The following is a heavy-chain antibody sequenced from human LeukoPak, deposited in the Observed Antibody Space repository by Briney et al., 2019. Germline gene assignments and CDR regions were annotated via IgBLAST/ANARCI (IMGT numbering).Heavy chain of an antibody. CDR1: GYTFTSYG. V-gene: IGHV1-69*06. CDR2: IIPIFGTA. CDR3: ATNQYGDYTLGDY. D-gene: IGHD4-17*01. Sequence: AASVKVSCKASGYTFTSYGISWVRQAPGQGLEWMGGIIPIFGTANYAQKFRGRVTITADKSTGTAYMELSTLRSDDTAVYYCATNQYGDYTLGDYWGQGTLVSISS. J-gene: IGHJ4*02.